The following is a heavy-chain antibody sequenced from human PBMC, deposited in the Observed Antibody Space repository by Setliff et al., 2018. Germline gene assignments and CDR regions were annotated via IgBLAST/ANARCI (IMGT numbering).Heavy chain of an antibody. V-gene: IGHV1-18*01. Sequence: ASVKVSCKASGYTFTSSGITWVRQAPGQGLEWMGWISTYTGNTKYAQKLQGRITMTTDTSTSTAYMELRSLTSDDTAVYYCSRLVRYCTTTTCQRASGAEFWGQGTRVTVSS. CDR2: ISTYTGNT. J-gene: IGHJ4*02. CDR3: SRLVRYCTTTTCQRASGAEF. CDR1: GYTFTSSG. D-gene: IGHD2-8*01.